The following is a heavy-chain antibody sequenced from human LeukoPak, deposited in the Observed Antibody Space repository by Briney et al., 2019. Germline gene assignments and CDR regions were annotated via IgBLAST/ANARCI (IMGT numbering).Heavy chain of an antibody. J-gene: IGHJ6*02. D-gene: IGHD6-6*01. V-gene: IGHV1-18*01. Sequence: ASVKVSCKASGYTFTSYGISWVRQAPGQGLEWMGWISAYNGNTNYAQKLQGRVTMTTDTSTSTAYMELSSLRSEDTAVYYCGFLSIAARPYYYYGMDVWGQGTTVTVSS. CDR2: ISAYNGNT. CDR3: GFLSIAARPYYYYGMDV. CDR1: GYTFTSYG.